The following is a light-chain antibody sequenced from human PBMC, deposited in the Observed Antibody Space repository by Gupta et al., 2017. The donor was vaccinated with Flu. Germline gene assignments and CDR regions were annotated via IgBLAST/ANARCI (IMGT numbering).Light chain of an antibody. CDR1: QSLLHSNGNTY. CDR2: KIS. Sequence: IVMTQPPLSSPVTLGQPASLSCRSSQSLLHSNGNTYLSWLHQRPGQPPRLLIYKISHRVAGVPDRYSGSGAGTDCTLQISRVEAEDVGLYYCFQAKQFPYTFGQGTKLEIK. J-gene: IGKJ2*01. V-gene: IGKV2-24*01. CDR3: FQAKQFPYT.